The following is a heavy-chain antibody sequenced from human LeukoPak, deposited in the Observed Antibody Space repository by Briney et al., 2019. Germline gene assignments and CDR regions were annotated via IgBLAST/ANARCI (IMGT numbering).Heavy chain of an antibody. Sequence: SETLSLTCTVSGGSISSYYWSWIRQPPGKGLEWVGYIYYSGSTNYNPSLKSRVTISVDTSKNQFSLKLSSVTAADTAVYYCASYYDSSGYYGTVFYWGQGTLVTVSS. D-gene: IGHD3-22*01. CDR1: GGSISSYY. V-gene: IGHV4-59*08. CDR3: ASYYDSSGYYGTVFY. J-gene: IGHJ4*02. CDR2: IYYSGST.